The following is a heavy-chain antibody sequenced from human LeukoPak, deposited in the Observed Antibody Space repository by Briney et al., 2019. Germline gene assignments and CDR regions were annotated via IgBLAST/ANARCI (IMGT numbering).Heavy chain of an antibody. Sequence: PSETLSLTCTVSGGSISSSSYYWGWIRQPPGTGLEWIGYIYYSGSTNYNPSLKSRVTISVDTSKNQFSLKLSSVTAADTAVYYCARGRPLITMIVVARKGRAFDIWGQGTMVTVSS. CDR1: GGSISSSSYY. V-gene: IGHV4-61*05. D-gene: IGHD3-22*01. J-gene: IGHJ3*02. CDR2: IYYSGST. CDR3: ARGRPLITMIVVARKGRAFDI.